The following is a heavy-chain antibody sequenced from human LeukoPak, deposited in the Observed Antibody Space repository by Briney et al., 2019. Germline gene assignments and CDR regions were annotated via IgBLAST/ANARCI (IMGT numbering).Heavy chain of an antibody. CDR1: DDSITMYY. V-gene: IGHV4-38-2*02. CDR2: IYHSGST. D-gene: IGHD3-22*01. Sequence: SETLSLTCNVSDDSITMYYWTWIRQPPGKGLEWIGSIYHSGSTYYNPSLKSRVTISVDTSKNQFSLKLSSVTAADTAVYYCARGAMIVGEFDYWGQGTLVTVSS. CDR3: ARGAMIVGEFDY. J-gene: IGHJ4*02.